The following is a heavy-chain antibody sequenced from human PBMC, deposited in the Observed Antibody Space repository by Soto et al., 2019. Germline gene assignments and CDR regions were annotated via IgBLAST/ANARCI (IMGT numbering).Heavy chain of an antibody. CDR1: GFIFSRYG. V-gene: IGHV3-30*18. J-gene: IGHJ6*02. Sequence: GGSLRLSCAASGFIFSRYGMHWVRQAPGKGLEWVAVISHDGSNKYYAESVKGRFIIPRDKSENTLYLQMNSLRAEDTAVYYCAKDLGSGKPYYYYAMDVWGQGTTVTVSS. CDR2: ISHDGSNK. CDR3: AKDLGSGKPYYYYAMDV. D-gene: IGHD3-10*01.